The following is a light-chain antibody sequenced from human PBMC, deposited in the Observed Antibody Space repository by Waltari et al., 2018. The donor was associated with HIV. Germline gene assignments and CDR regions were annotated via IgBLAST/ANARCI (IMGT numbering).Light chain of an antibody. Sequence: IVMTQSPLSLSVAPGEPATLSCTSYHRLLRANGYNSLDWFLQRPGQSPQPLIYLASNRASGVPDRFSGSGSGTDFTLTISKVQAEDVGLYYCMQTLQAPWTFGQGTKMEIK. J-gene: IGKJ1*01. CDR1: HRLLRANGYNS. V-gene: IGKV2-28*01. CDR3: MQTLQAPWT. CDR2: LAS.